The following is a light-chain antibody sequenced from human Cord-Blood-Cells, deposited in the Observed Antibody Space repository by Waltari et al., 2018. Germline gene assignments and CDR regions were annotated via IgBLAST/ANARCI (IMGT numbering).Light chain of an antibody. CDR1: KLGDKY. V-gene: IGLV3-1*01. CDR2: QDS. Sequence: SYELTQPPSVSVSTGQTASITCSGAKLGDKYACWYQQKPGQSPVLVIYQDSKRPSGIPERFSGSNSGNTATLTISGTQAMDEADYYCQAWDSSTDYVFGTGTKVTVL. CDR3: QAWDSSTDYV. J-gene: IGLJ1*01.